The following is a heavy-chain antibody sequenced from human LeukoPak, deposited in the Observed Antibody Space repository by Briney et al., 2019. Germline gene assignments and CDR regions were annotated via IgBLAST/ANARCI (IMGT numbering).Heavy chain of an antibody. J-gene: IGHJ3*02. D-gene: IGHD4-23*01. CDR2: IYYSGST. V-gene: IGHV4-59*01. CDR3: ANSDYRGNSGHAFDI. CDR1: GGSISSYY. Sequence: SETQSLTCTVSGGSISSYYWNWIRQPPGKGLEWIGYIYYSGSTNYNPSLKSRVTMSVDTSKSQFSLRLSSLTAADTAVYYCANSDYRGNSGHAFDIWGQGTMVTVSS.